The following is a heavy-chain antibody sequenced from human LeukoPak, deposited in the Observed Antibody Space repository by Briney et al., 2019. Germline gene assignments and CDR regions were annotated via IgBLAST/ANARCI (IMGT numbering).Heavy chain of an antibody. D-gene: IGHD3-10*01. CDR2: ISSSSSTI. J-gene: IGHJ4*02. CDR1: GFTFSNYS. Sequence: PGGSLRLSCAASGFTFSNYSMNWVRQAPGKGLEWVSYISSSSSTIYYTDSVKGRFTISRDNAKNSLYLQMNSLRAEDTAVYYCASDLDGSGSYSSLDYWGQGTLVTVSS. V-gene: IGHV3-48*01. CDR3: ASDLDGSGSYSSLDY.